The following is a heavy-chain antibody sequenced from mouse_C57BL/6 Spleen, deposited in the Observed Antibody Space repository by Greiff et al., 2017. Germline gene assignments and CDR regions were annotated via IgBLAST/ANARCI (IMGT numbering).Heavy chain of an antibody. D-gene: IGHD1-3*01. CDR3: ARHEWSYAMDY. Sequence: EVQLVESGGGLVQPGGSLKLSCAASGFTFSDYGMAWVRQAPRKGPEWVAFISNLAYSIYYADTVTGRFTISRENAKNTLYLEMSSLRSEDTAMYYCARHEWSYAMDYWGQGTSVTVSS. CDR2: ISNLAYSI. V-gene: IGHV5-15*01. J-gene: IGHJ4*01. CDR1: GFTFSDYG.